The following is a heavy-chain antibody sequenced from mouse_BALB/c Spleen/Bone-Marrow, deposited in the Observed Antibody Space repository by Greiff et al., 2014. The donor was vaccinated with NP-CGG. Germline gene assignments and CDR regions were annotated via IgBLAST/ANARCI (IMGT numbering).Heavy chain of an antibody. V-gene: IGHV2-9*02. J-gene: IGHJ4*01. CDR2: IWAYGST. CDR1: GFSLTNYG. Sequence: VQLQQSGPGLVAPSQSLSITCTVSGFSLTNYGVHWVRQPPGKGLEWLGVIWAYGSTNYNSALMSRLSISKDNSKGQVFFKMNSLQTDDTAMYYCARITTATGAMDYWGQGTSVTVSS. CDR3: ARITTATGAMDY. D-gene: IGHD1-2*01.